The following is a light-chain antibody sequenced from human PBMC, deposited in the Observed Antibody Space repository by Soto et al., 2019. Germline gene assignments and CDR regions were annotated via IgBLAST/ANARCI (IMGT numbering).Light chain of an antibody. CDR1: ISNIGVNY. J-gene: IGLJ2*01. Sequence: QSVLTQPPSVSAAPGLKVTISCSGSISNIGVNYVSWYQQVPGTAPKLLIYEHNKRPSGIPDRFSGSTSGTSATLGITGLKTGDEGDYYCATWDSNLRAVVFGGGTKLTVL. CDR3: ATWDSNLRAVV. CDR2: EHN. V-gene: IGLV1-51*01.